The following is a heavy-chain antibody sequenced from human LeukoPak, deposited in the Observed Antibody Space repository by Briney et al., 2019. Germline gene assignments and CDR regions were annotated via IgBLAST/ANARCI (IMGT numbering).Heavy chain of an antibody. V-gene: IGHV7-4-1*02. CDR1: GYSFSSYN. Sequence: ASVKVSCKASGYSFSSYNMNWVRQAPGQGLEWMGWINTNTGNPRYAQGFTGRFVFSLDTSVSTAYLQISSLKAEDTAVYYCARVGYPVYYYHMDVWGKGTTVTVSS. CDR2: INTNTGNP. CDR3: ARVGYPVYYYHMDV. J-gene: IGHJ6*03. D-gene: IGHD6-13*01.